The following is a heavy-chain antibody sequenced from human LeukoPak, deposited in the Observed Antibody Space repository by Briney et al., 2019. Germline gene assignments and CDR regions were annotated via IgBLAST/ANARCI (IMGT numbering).Heavy chain of an antibody. D-gene: IGHD3-3*01. CDR2: IKSKTDGGTT. V-gene: IGHV3-15*01. CDR3: TTRSFTIFGVTYYYYMDV. J-gene: IGHJ6*03. Sequence: PGGSLRLSCAASGFTFSNAWMSWVRQAPGKGLEWVCRIKSKTDGGTTDYAAPVKGRFTISRDDSKNTLYLQMNSLKTEDTAVYYCTTRSFTIFGVTYYYYMDVWGKGTTVTVSS. CDR1: GFTFSNAW.